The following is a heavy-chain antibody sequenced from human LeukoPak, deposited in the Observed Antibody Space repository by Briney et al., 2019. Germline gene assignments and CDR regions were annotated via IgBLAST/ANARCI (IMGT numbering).Heavy chain of an antibody. V-gene: IGHV3-74*01. D-gene: IGHD1-14*01. CDR1: GFTFSSYW. J-gene: IGHJ4*02. CDR3: EGSNRYDDDY. CDR2: INSDGSST. Sequence: GRSLRLSCAASGFTFSSYWMHWVRRAPGKGLVWVSRINSDGSSTSYADSVKGRFTISRDNAKNTLYLQTNSLRAEDTAVYYCEGSNRYDDDYWGQGTLVTVSS.